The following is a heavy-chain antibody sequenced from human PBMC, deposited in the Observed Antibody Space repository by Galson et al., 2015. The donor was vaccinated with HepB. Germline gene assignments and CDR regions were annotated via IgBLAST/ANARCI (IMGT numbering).Heavy chain of an antibody. CDR2: IYASGGT. D-gene: IGHD2-15*01. J-gene: IGHJ6*02. CDR3: AGWSRSLATYDYYAMDV. V-gene: IGHV3-66*01. CDR1: GFTVSNNF. Sequence: SLRLSCAASGFTVSNNFMIWVRQAPGKGLEWVSIIYASGGTYYADSVKARFTISRDNSKNTLYLQMSSLRAEDTAVYYCAGWSRSLATYDYYAMDVWGRGSTVTVSS.